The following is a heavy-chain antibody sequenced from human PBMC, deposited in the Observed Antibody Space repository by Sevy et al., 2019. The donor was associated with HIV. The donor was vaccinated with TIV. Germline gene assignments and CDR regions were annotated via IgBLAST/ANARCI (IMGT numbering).Heavy chain of an antibody. V-gene: IGHV3-11*01. CDR2: ISSSGSTI. Sequence: GGSLRLSCAASGFTFSDYYMSWIRQAPGKGLEWVSYISSSGSTIYYADSVKGRFTISRDNAKNSLYLQMNSLRAEDTAVYYCASSAPAARAGIDYYYYMDVWGKGTTVTVSS. D-gene: IGHD2-2*01. CDR1: GFTFSDYY. CDR3: ASSAPAARAGIDYYYYMDV. J-gene: IGHJ6*03.